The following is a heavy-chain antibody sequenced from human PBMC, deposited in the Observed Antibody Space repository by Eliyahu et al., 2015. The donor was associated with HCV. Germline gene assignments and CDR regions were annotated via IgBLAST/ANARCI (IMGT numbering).Heavy chain of an antibody. D-gene: IGHD4-17*01. CDR2: ISGSGGST. Sequence: EVQLLESGGGLVQPGGSLRLSCAASGFTFSSYAMSLVPPGPGKGLGWVSAISGSGGSTYYADSVKGRFTISRDNSKNTLYLQMNSLRAEDTAVYYCAKEYVATVTTYYWGQGTLVTVSS. V-gene: IGHV3-23*01. CDR1: GFTFSSYA. CDR3: AKEYVATVTTYY. J-gene: IGHJ4*02.